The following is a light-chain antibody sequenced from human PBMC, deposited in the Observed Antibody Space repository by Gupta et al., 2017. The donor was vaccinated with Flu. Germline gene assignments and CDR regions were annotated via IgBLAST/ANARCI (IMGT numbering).Light chain of an antibody. J-gene: IGLJ2*01. CDR3: ATWDDSRDGVV. CDR1: TSNIGSNT. CDR2: KSN. Sequence: QSVLTQPPSTSGTPGQRVTISCSGSTSNIGSNTVNWYQQFPGMAPKVLIYKSNQRPSGVPDRFSASKSGTSAPLAISGLQAEDEADYYCATWDDSRDGVVFGGGTKLTVL. V-gene: IGLV1-44*01.